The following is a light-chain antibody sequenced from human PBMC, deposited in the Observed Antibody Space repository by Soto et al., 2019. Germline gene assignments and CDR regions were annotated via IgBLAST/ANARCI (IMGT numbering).Light chain of an antibody. Sequence: EIVMTQSPATLSVSPGERATLSCRASQSVSSNLAWYQQKPGQAPRLLIYGASTRAAGIPARFSGSGSATEFTLTISSLQSEECAVYYCQQYQNCLPWTLCQGTKVDIK. CDR2: GAS. J-gene: IGKJ1*01. CDR3: QQYQNCLPWT. V-gene: IGKV3-15*01. CDR1: QSVSSN.